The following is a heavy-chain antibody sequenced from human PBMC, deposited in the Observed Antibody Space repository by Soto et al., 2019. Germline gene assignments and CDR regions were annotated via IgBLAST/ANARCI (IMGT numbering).Heavy chain of an antibody. J-gene: IGHJ4*02. CDR2: VSFTGTT. CDR3: ASQKLDVPAYFDY. V-gene: IGHV4-39*01. CDR1: GGSINNNYYY. D-gene: IGHD1-1*01. Sequence: QLQLQESDPGLVKPSETLSLTCSVSGGSINNNYYYWGWVRQPPGKGLEWIGSVSFTGTTYYSPTLKSRATTSIETSRNQSSLKLTSVTAPDTAVYYCASQKLDVPAYFDYWGQGTMVTVSS.